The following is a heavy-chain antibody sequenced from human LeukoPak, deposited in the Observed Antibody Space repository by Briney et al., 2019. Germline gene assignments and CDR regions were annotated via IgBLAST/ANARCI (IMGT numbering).Heavy chain of an antibody. V-gene: IGHV3-66*01. D-gene: IGHD3-10*01. Sequence: GGSLRLSCAASGFTVSSNYMSWVRQAPGKGLEWVSVIYSGGSTYYADSVKGRFTNSRDNSKNTLYLQMNSLRAEDTAVYYCAREVWFGELDAWFDPWGQGTLVTVSS. CDR2: IYSGGST. CDR3: AREVWFGELDAWFDP. CDR1: GFTVSSNY. J-gene: IGHJ5*02.